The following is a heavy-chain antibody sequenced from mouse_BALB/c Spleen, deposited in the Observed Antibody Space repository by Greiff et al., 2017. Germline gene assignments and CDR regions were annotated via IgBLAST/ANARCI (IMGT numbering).Heavy chain of an antibody. CDR2: ISSGSSTI. J-gene: IGHJ2*01. D-gene: IGHD1-1*01. Sequence: EVMLVESGGGLVQPGGSRKLSCAASGFTFSSFGMHWVRQAPEKGLEWVAYISSGSSTIYYADTVKGRVTISRDNPKNTLFLQMTSLRSEDTAMYYCARAYYGSSWFDYWGQGTTLTVSS. CDR3: ARAYYGSSWFDY. CDR1: GFTFSSFG. V-gene: IGHV5-17*02.